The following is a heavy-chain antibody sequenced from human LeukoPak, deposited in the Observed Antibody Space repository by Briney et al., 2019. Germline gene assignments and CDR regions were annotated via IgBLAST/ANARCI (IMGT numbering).Heavy chain of an antibody. V-gene: IGHV3-30-3*01. D-gene: IGHD2-15*01. CDR1: GFTFSSYA. CDR2: ISYDGSNK. Sequence: GGSLRLSCAASGFTFSSYAMHWVRQAPGKGLEWVAVISYDGSNKYYADSVKDRFTISRDNSKNTLYLQMNSLRAEDTAVYYCAREAPYCSGGSCYIPATTVTTNYFDYWGQGTLVTVSS. CDR3: AREAPYCSGGSCYIPATTVTTNYFDY. J-gene: IGHJ4*02.